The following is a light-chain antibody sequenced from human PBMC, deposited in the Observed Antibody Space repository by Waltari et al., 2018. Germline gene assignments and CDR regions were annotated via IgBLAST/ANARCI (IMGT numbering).Light chain of an antibody. CDR2: NNY. Sequence: QSVLTQPPSASGTPGQRVTISCSGRSSDIGSNTVNWYQPLPGTAPRLLIHNNYYRASGVADHFSGSKSGTSASLAISGLQSEDEAVFYCATWDDSLKGFVFGSGTKVTVL. CDR3: ATWDDSLKGFV. J-gene: IGLJ1*01. V-gene: IGLV1-44*01. CDR1: SSDIGSNT.